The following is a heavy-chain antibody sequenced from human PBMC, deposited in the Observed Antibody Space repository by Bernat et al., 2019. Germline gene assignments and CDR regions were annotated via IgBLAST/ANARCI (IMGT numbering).Heavy chain of an antibody. Sequence: EVQLVESGGGLVQPGGSLRLSCVASGFTFSSYAMHWVRQAPGKGLEYVSAISSNGGSTYYANSVKGRFTISRDNSKNTLYLQMGSLRAEDMAVYYCAREDSSSWYYYYYGMDVWGQGTTVTVSS. CDR2: ISSNGGST. CDR1: GFTFSSYA. CDR3: AREDSSSWYYYYYGMDV. J-gene: IGHJ6*02. V-gene: IGHV3-64*01. D-gene: IGHD6-13*01.